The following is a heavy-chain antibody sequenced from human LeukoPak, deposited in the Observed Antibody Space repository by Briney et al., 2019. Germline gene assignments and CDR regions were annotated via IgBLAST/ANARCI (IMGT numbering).Heavy chain of an antibody. Sequence: GGSLRLSCAASGFTLDDYGMSWVRQGPGKGLEWVSGINWKGISTGYADSVKGRFTISRDNAKNSLYLQMNSPRAEATALYYCARDRQRNEAFDIWGQGTMVTVSS. CDR1: GFTLDDYG. V-gene: IGHV3-20*04. J-gene: IGHJ3*02. CDR2: INWKGIST. D-gene: IGHD1-1*01. CDR3: ARDRQRNEAFDI.